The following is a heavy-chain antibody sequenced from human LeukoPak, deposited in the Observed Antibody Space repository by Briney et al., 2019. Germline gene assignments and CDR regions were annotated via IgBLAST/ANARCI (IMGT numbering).Heavy chain of an antibody. CDR1: GFTFSTYA. CDR3: AKIPVGSHWVDFDY. D-gene: IGHD3-10*01. V-gene: IGHV3-23*01. Sequence: QPGGSLRLSCAASGFTFSTYAMSWVRQAPGKGLEWVSGISGSGGSTYYADSVKGRFTISRDNSQNTLYLQMNSLRGEDTAVYYCAKIPVGSHWVDFDYWGQGTLVTVSS. J-gene: IGHJ4*02. CDR2: ISGSGGST.